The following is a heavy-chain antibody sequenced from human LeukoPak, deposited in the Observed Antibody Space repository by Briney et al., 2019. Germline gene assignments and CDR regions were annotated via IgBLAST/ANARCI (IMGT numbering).Heavy chain of an antibody. D-gene: IGHD2/OR15-2a*01. Sequence: PGGSLRLSCAASGFTFGDYAMHWVRHAPGKGLEWVSVIYRGGFTCYADSVRGRFSISRDNSKNTLHLQMNSLRAEDTALYYCAREFLGFHPWGQGTLVTVSS. CDR3: AREFLGFHP. CDR1: GFTFGDYA. V-gene: IGHV3-53*01. J-gene: IGHJ5*02. CDR2: IYRGGFT.